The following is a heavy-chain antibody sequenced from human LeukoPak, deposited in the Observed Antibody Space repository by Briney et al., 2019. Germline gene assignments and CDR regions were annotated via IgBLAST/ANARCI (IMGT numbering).Heavy chain of an antibody. Sequence: GGSLRLSCVASGFTFDDYGMSWVRQAPGKGLEWVSAINWKGDTTGYADSVKGRFTISRDNAKNSLYLQMDILRAEDTAFYYCARHFNGYYEGVFDFWGQGTLVTVSS. CDR3: ARHFNGYYEGVFDF. V-gene: IGHV3-20*04. CDR2: INWKGDTT. D-gene: IGHD3-22*01. J-gene: IGHJ4*02. CDR1: GFTFDDYG.